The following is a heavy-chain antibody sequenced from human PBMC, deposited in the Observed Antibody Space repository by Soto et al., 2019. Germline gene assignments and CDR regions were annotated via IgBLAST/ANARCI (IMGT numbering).Heavy chain of an antibody. Sequence: QVQLQESGPGLVKPSETLSLTCTVSGGSISSYYWSWIRQPPGKGLEWIGYIYYSGSTNYNPSLKSRVTISVDTSKNQFSLKLSSVTAADTAVYYCARATPDIVVVPAAMDGMDVWGQGTTVTVSS. CDR1: GGSISSYY. D-gene: IGHD2-2*01. CDR3: ARATPDIVVVPAAMDGMDV. V-gene: IGHV4-59*01. J-gene: IGHJ6*02. CDR2: IYYSGST.